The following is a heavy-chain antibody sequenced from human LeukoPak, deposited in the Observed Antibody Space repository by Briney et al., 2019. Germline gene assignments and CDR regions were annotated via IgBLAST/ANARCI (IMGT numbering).Heavy chain of an antibody. J-gene: IGHJ4*02. D-gene: IGHD3-10*01. V-gene: IGHV3-30-3*02. CDR2: ISYDGSNK. CDR1: GFTFSSYA. Sequence: GGSLRLSCAASGFTFSSYAMHWVRQAPGKGLEWVAVISYDGSNKYYADSVKGRFTISRDNSKNTLYLQMNSLRAEDTALYYCAKKLFTGMGYYFDSWGQGTLVTVSS. CDR3: AKKLFTGMGYYFDS.